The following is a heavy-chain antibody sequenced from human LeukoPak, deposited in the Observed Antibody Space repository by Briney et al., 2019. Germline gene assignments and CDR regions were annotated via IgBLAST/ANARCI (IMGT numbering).Heavy chain of an antibody. CDR3: ARDLNDYGDADAFDI. CDR1: GFTVSSNY. D-gene: IGHD4-17*01. CDR2: IYSGGST. V-gene: IGHV3-53*01. J-gene: IGHJ3*02. Sequence: PGGSLRLSCAASGFTVSSNYMSWVRQAPGKGLEWVSVIYSGGSTYYADSVKGRFTIPRDNSKNTLYLQMNSLRAEDTAVYYCARDLNDYGDADAFDIWGQGTMVTVSS.